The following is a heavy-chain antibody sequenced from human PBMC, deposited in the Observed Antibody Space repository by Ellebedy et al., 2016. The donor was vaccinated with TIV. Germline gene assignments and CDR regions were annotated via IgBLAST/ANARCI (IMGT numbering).Heavy chain of an antibody. CDR3: ARDLGYYDSSGYYSEAFDI. D-gene: IGHD3-22*01. CDR2: IIPIFGTA. CDR1: GGTFSSYA. J-gene: IGHJ3*02. V-gene: IGHV1-69*13. Sequence: SVKVSXXASGGTFSSYAISWVRQAPGQGFEWMGGIIPIFGTANYAQKFQGRVTITADESTSTAYMELSSLRSEDTAVYYCARDLGYYDSSGYYSEAFDIWGQGTMVTVSS.